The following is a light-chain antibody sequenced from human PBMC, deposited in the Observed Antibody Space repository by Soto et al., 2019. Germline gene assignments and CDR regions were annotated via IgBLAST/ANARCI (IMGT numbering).Light chain of an antibody. CDR2: GAS. V-gene: IGKV3-20*01. CDR1: QSVSSSY. Sequence: EIVLTQSPGTLSLSPGERATLSCRASQSVSSSYLAWYQQKPGQALRLLIYGASSRATGIPDRFSGSGSGTDCTLTISRLEPEDFAVYYCQQYDSSPRTFGQGTKVEIK. CDR3: QQYDSSPRT. J-gene: IGKJ1*01.